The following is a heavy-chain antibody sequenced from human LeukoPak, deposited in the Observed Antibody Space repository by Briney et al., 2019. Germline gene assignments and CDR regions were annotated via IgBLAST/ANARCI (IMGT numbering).Heavy chain of an antibody. CDR3: ARAGGSGPLNWFDP. V-gene: IGHV4-39*07. CDR2: IYYSGST. Sequence: SETLSLTCTVSGGSTSSSSYYWGWIRQPPGKGLEWIGSIYYSGSTNYNPSLKSRVTMSVDTSKNQFSLKLSSVTAADTAVYYCARAGGSGPLNWFDPWGQGTLVTVSS. J-gene: IGHJ5*02. D-gene: IGHD6-19*01. CDR1: GGSTSSSSYY.